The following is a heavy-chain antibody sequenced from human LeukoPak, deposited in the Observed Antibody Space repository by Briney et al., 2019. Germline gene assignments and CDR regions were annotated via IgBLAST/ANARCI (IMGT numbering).Heavy chain of an antibody. CDR1: GYTFTGYY. CDR3: ARESSSGWTDLDY. CDR2: INPNSGGT. Sequence: GASVKVSCKASGYTFTGYYMHWVRQAPGQGLEWMGRINPNSGGTNYAQKFQSRVTMTRDTSISTAYMELSRLRSDDTAVYYCARESSSGWTDLDYWGQGTLVTVSS. J-gene: IGHJ4*02. V-gene: IGHV1-2*06. D-gene: IGHD6-19*01.